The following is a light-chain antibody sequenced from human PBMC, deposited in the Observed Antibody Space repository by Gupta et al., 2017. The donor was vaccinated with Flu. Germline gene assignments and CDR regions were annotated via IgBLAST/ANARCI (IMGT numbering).Light chain of an antibody. CDR3: QRYGSSPPWT. CDR2: GAS. CDR1: HGISSGY. V-gene: IGKV3-20*01. Sequence: XIVXTQXXGXLXXXXGXKATPFCRASHGISSGYLTWYQQKPGQAPSLLIYGASSRATGIPDRFSGSGSGTAFTRTISRLEPEDVAVYYCQRYGSSPPWTFGPGTKVEI. J-gene: IGKJ1*01.